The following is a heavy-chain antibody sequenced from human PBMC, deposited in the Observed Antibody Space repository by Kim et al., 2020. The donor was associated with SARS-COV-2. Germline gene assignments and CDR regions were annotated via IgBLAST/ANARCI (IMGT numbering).Heavy chain of an antibody. CDR3: ARVGCTSTTCLDY. J-gene: IGHJ4*02. CDR1: GFTFNSYT. CDR2: ISYDGNSK. Sequence: GGSLRLSCAASGFTFNSYTMHWVRQAPGVGLEWVAVISYDGNSKHYSDSVKGRFTLSRDNSKNTLYLQINSLRAEDTAVYYCARVGCTSTTCLDYWGQGTLVTVSS. V-gene: IGHV3-30*04. D-gene: IGHD2-2*01.